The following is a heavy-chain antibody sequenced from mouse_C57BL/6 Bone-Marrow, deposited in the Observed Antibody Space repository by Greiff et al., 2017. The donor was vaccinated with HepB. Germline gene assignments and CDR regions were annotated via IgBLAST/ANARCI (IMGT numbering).Heavy chain of an antibody. CDR1: GFTFSDYY. V-gene: IGHV5-12*01. Sequence: DVKLVESGGGLVQPGGSLKLSCAASGFTFSDYYMYWVRQTPEKRLEWVAYISNGGGSTYYPDTVKGRFTISRDNAKNTLYLQMSRLKSEDTAMYYCAKVYSNWWYFDVWGTGTTVTVSS. CDR3: AKVYSNWWYFDV. CDR2: ISNGGGST. D-gene: IGHD2-5*01. J-gene: IGHJ1*03.